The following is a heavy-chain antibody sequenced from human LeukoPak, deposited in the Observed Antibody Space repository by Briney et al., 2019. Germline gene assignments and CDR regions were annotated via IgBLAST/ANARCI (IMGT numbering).Heavy chain of an antibody. V-gene: IGHV4-39*01. CDR1: GGSVSSSRYY. CDR2: SYYTGST. D-gene: IGHD3-9*01. J-gene: IGHJ4*02. Sequence: PSETMSLTCPVYGGSVSSSRYYWGWIRQPPVKGLEWMGSSYYTGSTYYKPSLKSRVTISVDASKNQISLTLSSVTAADTAVYFCARHKSFDYLSPIDSWGQGTLVTV. CDR3: ARHKSFDYLSPIDS.